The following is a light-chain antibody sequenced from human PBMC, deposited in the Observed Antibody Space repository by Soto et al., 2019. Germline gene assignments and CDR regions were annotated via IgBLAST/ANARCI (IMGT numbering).Light chain of an antibody. J-gene: IGKJ1*01. CDR2: EAT. CDR3: QHYNSYSEA. V-gene: IGKV1-5*03. Sequence: DIQMTHSPSTLSASVGDRVTITCRASHAISSWLAWYQQKPGKAPKLLIYEATTLTSGVPTRFSGSGSGTEFTLTISSLQPDEFATYYCQHYNSYSEAFGEGTKVDIK. CDR1: HAISSW.